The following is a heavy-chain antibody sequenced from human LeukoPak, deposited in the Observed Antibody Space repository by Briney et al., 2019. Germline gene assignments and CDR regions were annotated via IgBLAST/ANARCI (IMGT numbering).Heavy chain of an antibody. J-gene: IGHJ4*02. CDR3: ARAPYTTGRSFYFDS. CDR1: GFTFSYYG. D-gene: IGHD3-16*01. V-gene: IGHV3-33*01. Sequence: GGSLRLSCAASGFTFSYYGMHWVRQAPGKGLEWVALIWYDGSSEHYADPVKGRFTISRDNSDNTLWLQMSRLRAEDTAVYYCARAPYTTGRSFYFDSWGQGTLVTVSS. CDR2: IWYDGSSE.